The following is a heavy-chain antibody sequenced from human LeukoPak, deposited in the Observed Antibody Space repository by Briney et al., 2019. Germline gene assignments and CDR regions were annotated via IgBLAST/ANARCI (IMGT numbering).Heavy chain of an antibody. Sequence: ASVKVPFKASGYTFTSYGISWVRQAAGQGLEWMGCMNPNSGNTGYAQTFKGRVTMTGNTSISTAYMELSSLRSEDTAVYYCARGLRDSSGREYFQHWGQGTLVTVSS. V-gene: IGHV1-8*02. CDR2: MNPNSGNT. CDR1: GYTFTSYG. CDR3: ARGLRDSSGREYFQH. J-gene: IGHJ1*01. D-gene: IGHD3-22*01.